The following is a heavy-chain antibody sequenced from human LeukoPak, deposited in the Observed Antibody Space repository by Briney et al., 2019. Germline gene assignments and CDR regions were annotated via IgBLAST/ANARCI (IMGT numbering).Heavy chain of an antibody. Sequence: SETLSLTCTVSGGSISSYYWNWIRQSPGKGLEWIGYMYYSGSTNYKPSLKSRVTISVDTSKNQFSLRLTSVTAADTAVYYCARGLHTRSSGRRFDVFEIWGQGTMVTVSS. CDR3: ARGLHTRSSGRRFDVFEI. CDR1: GGSISSYY. D-gene: IGHD6-6*01. CDR2: MYYSGST. V-gene: IGHV4-59*01. J-gene: IGHJ3*02.